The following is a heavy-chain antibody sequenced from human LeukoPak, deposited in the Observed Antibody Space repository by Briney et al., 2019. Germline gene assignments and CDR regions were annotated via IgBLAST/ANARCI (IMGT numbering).Heavy chain of an antibody. Sequence: TLSLTCTVSGGSISSGGYYWSWIRQHPGKGLEWIGYIYYSGSTYYNPSLKSRVTISVDTSKNQFSLKLSSVTAADTAVYYCARDLSYDFWSGYYGYGMDVWGQGTTVTVSS. CDR1: GGSISSGGYY. CDR2: IYYSGST. D-gene: IGHD3-3*01. J-gene: IGHJ6*02. V-gene: IGHV4-31*03. CDR3: ARDLSYDFWSGYYGYGMDV.